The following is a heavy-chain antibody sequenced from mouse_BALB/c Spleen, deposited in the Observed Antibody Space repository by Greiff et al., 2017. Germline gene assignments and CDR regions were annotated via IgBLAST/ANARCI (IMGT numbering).Heavy chain of an antibody. CDR2: INPGSGGT. D-gene: IGHD2-3*01. CDR3: AREGLLNY. Sequence: QVQLQQSGAELVRPGTSVKVSCKASGYAFTNYLIEWVKQRPGQGLEWIGVINPGSGGTNYNEKFKGKATLTADKSSSTAYMQLSSLTSDDSAVYFCAREGLLNYWGQGTTLTVPS. CDR1: GYAFTNYL. J-gene: IGHJ2*01. V-gene: IGHV1-54*01.